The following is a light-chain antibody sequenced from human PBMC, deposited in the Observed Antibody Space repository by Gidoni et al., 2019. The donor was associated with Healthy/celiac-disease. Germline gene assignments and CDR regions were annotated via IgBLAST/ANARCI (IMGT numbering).Light chain of an antibody. CDR3: QQYDNLPFT. V-gene: IGKV1-33*01. CDR1: QDISNY. CDR2: DAA. Sequence: DIQMTHSPSSLSASVGDRVTITFQASQDISNYFNWYQQKPGKAPKILIYDAANLETGVPSRFSGSGSGTDGTCTISSRQPEDIATYYCQQYDNLPFTFXGXTKVEIK. J-gene: IGKJ4*01.